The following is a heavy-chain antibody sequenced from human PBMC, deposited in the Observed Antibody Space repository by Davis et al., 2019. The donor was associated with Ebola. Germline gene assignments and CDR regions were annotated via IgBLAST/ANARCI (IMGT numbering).Heavy chain of an antibody. CDR2: LWYDGRNK. D-gene: IGHD3-16*01. CDR3: ARGSYGY. CDR1: GFTFSSYG. J-gene: IGHJ4*02. Sequence: GESLKISCAASGFTFSSYGMHWVRQAPGKGLEWVAVLWYDGRNKYYADSVKGRFTISRDNSKNTLYLQMNSLRAEDTAVYYCARGSYGYWGQGTLVTVSS. V-gene: IGHV3-33*01.